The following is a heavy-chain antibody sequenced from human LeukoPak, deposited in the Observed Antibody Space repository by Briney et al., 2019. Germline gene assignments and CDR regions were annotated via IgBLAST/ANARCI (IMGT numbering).Heavy chain of an antibody. J-gene: IGHJ3*02. D-gene: IGHD3-22*01. V-gene: IGHV3-7*01. CDR3: ARGPSHYDSSGYFNDAFDI. CDR2: IKQDGSEK. Sequence: GGSLRLSCAASGFTFSGYWISWVRQAPGKGLEWVANIKQDGSEKYYVDSVKGRFTISRDNAKNSLYLQMNSLRAEDTAVYYCARGPSHYDSSGYFNDAFDIWGQGTMVTVSS. CDR1: GFTFSGYW.